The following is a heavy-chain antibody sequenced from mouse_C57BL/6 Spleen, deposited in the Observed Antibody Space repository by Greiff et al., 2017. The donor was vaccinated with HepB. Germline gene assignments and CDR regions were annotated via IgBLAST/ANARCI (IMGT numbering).Heavy chain of an antibody. Sequence: VQLQQPGAELVMPGASVKLSCKASGYTFTSYWMHWVKQRPGQGLEWIGEIDPSDSYTNYNQKFKGKSTLTVDKSSSTAYMQLSSLTSEDSAVYYCARVHYYGSSYSLFAYWGQGTLVTVSA. CDR2: IDPSDSYT. J-gene: IGHJ3*01. CDR1: GYTFTSYW. D-gene: IGHD1-1*01. CDR3: ARVHYYGSSYSLFAY. V-gene: IGHV1-69*01.